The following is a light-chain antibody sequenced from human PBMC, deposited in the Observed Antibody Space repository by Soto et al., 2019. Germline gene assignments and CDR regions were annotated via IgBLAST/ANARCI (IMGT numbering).Light chain of an antibody. J-gene: IGKJ4*01. CDR3: QQYYSTPIT. Sequence: DIVMTQSPDSLAVSLGERATINCKSSQSVLYSSNNKNYLAWYQQKPGQPPKLLIYWASTRESGVPDRFSGSGSGTDFTLTISSXQAEDVAVYYCQQYYSTPITFGGGTKVDIK. V-gene: IGKV4-1*01. CDR2: WAS. CDR1: QSVLYSSNNKNY.